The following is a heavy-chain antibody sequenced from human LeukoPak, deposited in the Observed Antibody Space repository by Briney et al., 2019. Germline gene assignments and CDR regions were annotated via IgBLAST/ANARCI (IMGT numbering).Heavy chain of an antibody. CDR1: VFTFSSC. J-gene: IGHJ4*02. V-gene: IGHV3-7*01. D-gene: IGHD2-2*01. CDR2: IKQDGSEK. Sequence: GGSLRLSCAASVFTFSSCMAWVRQAPGKGRGWVANIKQDGSEKYYVDSVKGRFTISRDNAKNSLYLQMNSLRAEDTAVYYCARDPYCSSTSCYPTWGQGTLVTVSS. CDR3: ARDPYCSSTSCYPT.